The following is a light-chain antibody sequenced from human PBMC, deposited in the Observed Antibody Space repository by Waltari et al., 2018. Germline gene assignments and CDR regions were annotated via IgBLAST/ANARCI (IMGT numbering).Light chain of an antibody. CDR1: QSVSSIS. CDR3: QQYGSSPPYS. CDR2: GAS. J-gene: IGKJ2*03. V-gene: IGKV3-20*01. Sequence: EIVLTQSPGTLSLSPGERATLSCRASQSVSSISLAWYQQKPGQAPRLLIYGASSRATGISDRFSGSGSGTDFTLTISRLEPEDFAVYYCQQYGSSPPYSFGQGTKLEIK.